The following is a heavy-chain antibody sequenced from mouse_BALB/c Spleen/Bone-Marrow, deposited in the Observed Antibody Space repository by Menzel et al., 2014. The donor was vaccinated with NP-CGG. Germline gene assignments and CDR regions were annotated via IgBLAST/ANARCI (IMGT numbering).Heavy chain of an antibody. J-gene: IGHJ4*01. V-gene: IGHV2-9*02. CDR3: ARVTTATGGMDY. D-gene: IGHD1-2*01. CDR2: IWAGGST. Sequence: VMLVESGPGLVAPSQSLSITCTVSGISLTSYGVHWVRQPPGKGLEWLGVIWAGGSTNYNSALMSRLSISKDNSKSQVYLKMNSLQTDDTAMYYCARVTTATGGMDYWGQGTSVTVSS. CDR1: GISLTSYG.